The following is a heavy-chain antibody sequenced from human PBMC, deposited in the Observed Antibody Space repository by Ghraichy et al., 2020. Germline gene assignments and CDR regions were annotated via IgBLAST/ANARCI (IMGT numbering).Heavy chain of an antibody. CDR2: IYYSGST. CDR3: ARVTIAAESWFDP. Sequence: SETPSLTCTVVGGSISSYYWSWIRQPPGKGLEWIGYIYYSGSTNYNPSLKSRVTISVDTSKNQFSLKLSSVTAADTAVYYCARVTIAAESWFDPWGQGTLVTVSS. V-gene: IGHV4-59*01. J-gene: IGHJ5*02. D-gene: IGHD6-13*01. CDR1: GGSISSYY.